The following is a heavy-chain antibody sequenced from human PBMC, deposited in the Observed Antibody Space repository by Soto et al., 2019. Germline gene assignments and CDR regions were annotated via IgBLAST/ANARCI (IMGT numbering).Heavy chain of an antibody. V-gene: IGHV1-18*01. CDR2: INAGNGNT. Sequence: GASVKVSCKASGYTFTSYGISWVRQAPGQGLEWMGWINAGNGNTNYSQKLQGRVTITRDTSASTAYMELSSLRSEDTAVYYCARDLGGWPDYWGKGTLVPVSS. CDR1: GYTFTSYG. D-gene: IGHD2-15*01. J-gene: IGHJ4*02. CDR3: ARDLGGWPDY.